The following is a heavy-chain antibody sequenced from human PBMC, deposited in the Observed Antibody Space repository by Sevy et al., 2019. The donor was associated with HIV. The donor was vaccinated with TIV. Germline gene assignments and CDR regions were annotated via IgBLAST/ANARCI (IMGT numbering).Heavy chain of an antibody. Sequence: GGSLRLSCAASAFPFSTYSLSWVRQAPGKGLEWVSSLSSSGSDIYYAYSVKGRFTISRDNAKNSLYLQMNSLRAEDTAVYYCARPSGSYSYYYGMDVWGQGTTVTVSS. J-gene: IGHJ6*02. CDR2: LSSSGSDI. CDR1: AFPFSTYS. CDR3: ARPSGSYSYYYGMDV. D-gene: IGHD1-26*01. V-gene: IGHV3-21*01.